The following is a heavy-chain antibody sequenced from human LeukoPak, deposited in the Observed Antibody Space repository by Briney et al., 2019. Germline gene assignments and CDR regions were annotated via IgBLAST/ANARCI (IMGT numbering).Heavy chain of an antibody. CDR3: AKSYYGSGSYFLSPFDY. D-gene: IGHD3-10*01. Sequence: PGGSLRLSCAASGFTFSSYAMSWVRQAPGKGLEWVSAISGSGGSTYYADSVKGRFTISRDNSKNTLYLQMNSLRAEDTAVYYCAKSYYGSGSYFLSPFDYWGQGTLVTVSS. J-gene: IGHJ4*02. V-gene: IGHV3-23*01. CDR1: GFTFSSYA. CDR2: ISGSGGST.